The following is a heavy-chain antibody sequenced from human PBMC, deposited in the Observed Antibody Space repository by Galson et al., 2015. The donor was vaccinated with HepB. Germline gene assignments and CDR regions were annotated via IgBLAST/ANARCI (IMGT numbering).Heavy chain of an antibody. CDR3: ARIAAAESGGWFDP. CDR2: IYYSGST. Sequence: LSLTCTVSGGSISSGGYYWSWIRQHPGKGLEWIGYIYYSGSTYYNPSLKSRVTISVDTSKNQFSLKLSSVTAADTAVYYCARIAAAESGGWFDPWGQGTLVTVSS. CDR1: GGSISSGGYY. V-gene: IGHV4-31*03. D-gene: IGHD6-13*01. J-gene: IGHJ5*02.